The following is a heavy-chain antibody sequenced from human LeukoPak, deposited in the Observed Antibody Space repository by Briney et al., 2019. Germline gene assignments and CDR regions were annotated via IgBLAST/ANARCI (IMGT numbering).Heavy chain of an antibody. CDR1: GFTFSSYG. J-gene: IGHJ3*02. CDR2: ISYDGSNK. V-gene: IGHV3-30*18. Sequence: GRSLRLSCAASGFTFSSYGMHWVRQAPGKGLEWVAVISYDGSNKYYADSVKGRFTISRDNSKNTLYLQMNSLRAEDTAVYYCAKLPRGGWYKDDAFDIWGQGTMVTVSS. D-gene: IGHD6-19*01. CDR3: AKLPRGGWYKDDAFDI.